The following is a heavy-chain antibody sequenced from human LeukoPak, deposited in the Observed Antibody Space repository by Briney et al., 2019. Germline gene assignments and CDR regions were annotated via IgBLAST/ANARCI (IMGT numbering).Heavy chain of an antibody. CDR3: ATRGLVSNWYFDF. Sequence: GGSLRLSCAASGFTFYNYEMHWVRQAPGKGLEWVSGIAANGGGTHYADSVKGRFTISRDNSDNTAFLQMNYLRAEDTAIYYCATRGLVSNWYFDFWGRGTLVTVSS. V-gene: IGHV3-23*01. J-gene: IGHJ2*01. CDR2: IAANGGGT. D-gene: IGHD6-6*01. CDR1: GFTFYNYE.